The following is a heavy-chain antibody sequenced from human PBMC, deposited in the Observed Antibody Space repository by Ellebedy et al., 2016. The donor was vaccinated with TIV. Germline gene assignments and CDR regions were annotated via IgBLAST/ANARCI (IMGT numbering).Heavy chain of an antibody. CDR2: ISAYNGNT. D-gene: IGHD3-3*01. Sequence: ASVKVSCXASGYTFTSYGISWVRQAPGQGLEWMGWISAYNGNTNYAQKLQGRVTMTTDTSTSTAYMELRSLRSDDTAVYYCARDYNLGSGYYIFDYWGQGTLVTVSS. J-gene: IGHJ4*02. V-gene: IGHV1-18*01. CDR1: GYTFTSYG. CDR3: ARDYNLGSGYYIFDY.